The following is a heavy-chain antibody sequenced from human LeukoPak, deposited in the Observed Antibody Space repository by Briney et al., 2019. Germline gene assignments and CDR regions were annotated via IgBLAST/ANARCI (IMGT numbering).Heavy chain of an antibody. Sequence: GGSLRLSCATSGFSFSSHDMNWVRQAPGQGLEWVSGINWNSDSIGYADSVKGRFTTSRDNAKNSLYLQMNSLRAEDTAFYYCAINGGGDSGYGNFDYWGQGTLVTVSS. J-gene: IGHJ4*02. CDR2: INWNSDSI. D-gene: IGHD5-12*01. CDR3: AINGGGDSGYGNFDY. CDR1: GFSFSSHD. V-gene: IGHV3-9*01.